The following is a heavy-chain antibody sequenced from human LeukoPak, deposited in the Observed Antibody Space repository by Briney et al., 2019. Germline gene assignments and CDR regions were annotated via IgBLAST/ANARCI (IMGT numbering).Heavy chain of an antibody. D-gene: IGHD3-10*01. V-gene: IGHV4-34*09. CDR1: GGSFSGYY. J-gene: IGHJ4*02. CDR2: INHSGST. Sequence: SETLSLTCAVYGGSFSGYYWSWIRQPPGKGLEWIGEINHSGSTNYSPSLKSRVTISVDTSKNQFSLKLSSVTAADTAVYYCARVGYYGSGSYYNVWGQGTLVTVSS. CDR3: ARVGYYGSGSYYNV.